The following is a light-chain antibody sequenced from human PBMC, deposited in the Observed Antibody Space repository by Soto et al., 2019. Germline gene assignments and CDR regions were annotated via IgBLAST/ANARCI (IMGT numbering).Light chain of an antibody. CDR3: QRYNNWTLT. V-gene: IGKV3-15*01. CDR1: QSVRSY. J-gene: IGKJ4*01. CDR2: DTS. Sequence: EIVLTQSPATLSLSPGERATLSCRASQSVRSYLAWYQQTPGQAPRLXIYDTSARDTGVPARFSGSRSWPEFTLTINSLQSEDFEIDDCQRYNNWTLTFGGGTKVDIK.